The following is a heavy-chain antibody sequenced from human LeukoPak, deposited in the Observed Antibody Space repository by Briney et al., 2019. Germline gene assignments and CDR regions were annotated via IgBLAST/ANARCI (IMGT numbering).Heavy chain of an antibody. J-gene: IGHJ5*02. CDR3: ARGQAWFDP. V-gene: IGHV4-34*01. CDR2: INHSGTT. CDR1: GGSFSDYY. Sequence: SETLSLICPVYGGSFSDYYWSWIRQPPGKGLEWIGKINHSGTTKYNPSLKSRVTISVDTSKNQFSLKLSSVTAADTAVYYCARGQAWFDPWGQGTLVTVSS.